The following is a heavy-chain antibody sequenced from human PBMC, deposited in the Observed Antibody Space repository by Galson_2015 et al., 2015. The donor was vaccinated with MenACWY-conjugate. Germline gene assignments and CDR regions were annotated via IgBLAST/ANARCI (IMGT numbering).Heavy chain of an antibody. V-gene: IGHV3-7*01. J-gene: IGHJ3*01. D-gene: IGHD6-19*01. CDR2: IKQDGSGK. CDR1: GFTFSNSW. Sequence: SLRLSCATSGFTFSNSWMGWVRQAPGQGLEWVANIKQDGSGKYYVDSVKGRFIISRDNAKNSLFLQMDSLRAEDTALHYCARAKEQWLSKTFAPWGQGTMATVSS. CDR3: ARAKEQWLSKTFAP.